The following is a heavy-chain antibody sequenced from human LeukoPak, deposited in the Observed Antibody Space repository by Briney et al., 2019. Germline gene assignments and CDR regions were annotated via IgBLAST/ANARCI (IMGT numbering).Heavy chain of an antibody. CDR3: ARATSFWDPVPALDV. J-gene: IGHJ6*04. D-gene: IGHD3-3*01. V-gene: IGHV4-4*07. CDR1: GGSISRYY. Sequence: ASETLSLTCTVSGGSISRYYWSWIRQPAGMGLEWIGRIFSTGTTNYNPSLKRRVSMSMDTAKNQISLKLTSLTAADTAIYYCARATSFWDPVPALDVWGKGTTVTVSS. CDR2: IFSTGTT.